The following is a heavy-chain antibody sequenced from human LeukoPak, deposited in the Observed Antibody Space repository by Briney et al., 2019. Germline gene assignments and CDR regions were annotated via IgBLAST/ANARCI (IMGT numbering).Heavy chain of an antibody. CDR1: GGSISIYY. V-gene: IGHV4-59*01. CDR2: IYYSGST. CDR3: ARAMNYMDV. Sequence: SETLSLTCTVSGGSISIYYWSWIRQPPGKGLEWIGYIYYSGSTNYNPSLKSRVTISVDTSKNQFSLKLSSVTAADTAVYYCARAMNYMDVWGKGTTVTVSS. J-gene: IGHJ6*03. D-gene: IGHD3-22*01.